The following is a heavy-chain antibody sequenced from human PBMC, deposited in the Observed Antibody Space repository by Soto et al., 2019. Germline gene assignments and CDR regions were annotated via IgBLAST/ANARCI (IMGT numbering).Heavy chain of an antibody. CDR1: GGSTSSGDYY. J-gene: IGHJ4*02. CDR2: IYYSGST. Sequence: SETLSLTCTVSGGSTSSGDYYWSWIRQPPGKGLEWIGYIYYSGSTYYNPSLKSRVTISVDTSKNQFSLKLSSVTAADTAVYYCAREGGYSSSSIPFDYWGQGTLVTVSS. CDR3: AREGGYSSSSIPFDY. V-gene: IGHV4-30-4*02. D-gene: IGHD6-6*01.